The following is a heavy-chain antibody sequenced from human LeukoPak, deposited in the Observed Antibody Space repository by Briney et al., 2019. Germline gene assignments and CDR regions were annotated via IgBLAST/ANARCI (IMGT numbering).Heavy chain of an antibody. CDR1: GFTFSDYG. D-gene: IGHD3-22*01. V-gene: IGHV3-23*01. CDR3: AKDNYYDSSVPDAFDI. CDR2: ISGSGGST. Sequence: PGGTLRLSCAASGFTFSDYGMSWVRQAPGKGLEWVSAISGSGGSTYYADSVKGRFTISRDNSKNTLYLQMNSLRAEDTAVYYCAKDNYYDSSVPDAFDIWGQGTMVTVSS. J-gene: IGHJ3*02.